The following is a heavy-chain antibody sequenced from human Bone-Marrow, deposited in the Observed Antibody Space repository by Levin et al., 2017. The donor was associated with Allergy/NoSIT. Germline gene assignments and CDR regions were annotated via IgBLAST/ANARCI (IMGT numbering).Heavy chain of an antibody. Sequence: ASVKVSCKASGYTFTTYSISWVRQAPGQGLQWMGWITPHNGNTRYAQNLQGRVTMTTDTSTSTAYMELRSLTSDDTAVYYCARDTDYSNPLDFGMDVWGQGTTVTVSS. CDR2: ITPHNGNT. V-gene: IGHV1-18*01. D-gene: IGHD4-11*01. CDR1: GYTFTTYS. CDR3: ARDTDYSNPLDFGMDV. J-gene: IGHJ6*02.